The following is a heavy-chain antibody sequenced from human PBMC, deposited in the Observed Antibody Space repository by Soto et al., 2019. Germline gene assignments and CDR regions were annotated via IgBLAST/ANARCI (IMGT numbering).Heavy chain of an antibody. CDR1: GFTLRNFA. V-gene: IGHV3-30*04. J-gene: IGHJ4*02. CDR3: TRDLLAGHDVY. CDR2: ITFDGRDK. Sequence: GGSLRLSCAASGFTLRNFAMHWVRQAPGKGLEWLAVITFDGRDKYYADSVKGRFTISRDTSKNTLYLQMNSLRIDDTAVYFCTRDLLAGHDVYWGQGTLVTVSS. D-gene: IGHD5-12*01.